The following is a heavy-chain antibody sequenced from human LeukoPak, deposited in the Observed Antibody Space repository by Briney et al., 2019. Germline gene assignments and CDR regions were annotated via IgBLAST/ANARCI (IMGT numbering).Heavy chain of an antibody. V-gene: IGHV3-53*01. J-gene: IGHJ6*03. CDR2: IYSGGST. D-gene: IGHD1-1*01. CDR3: ARARTNWNHPYAGDYYYMDV. CDR1: GFTVSSNY. Sequence: GGSLRLSCAASGFTVSSNYMSWVRQAPGKGLEWVSVIYSGGSTYYADSVKGRFTISRDNSKNTLYLQMNSLRGEDTAVYYCARARTNWNHPYAGDYYYMDVWGKGTTVTVSS.